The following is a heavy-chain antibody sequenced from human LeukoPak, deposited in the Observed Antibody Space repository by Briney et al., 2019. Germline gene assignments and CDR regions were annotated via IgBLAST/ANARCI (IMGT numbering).Heavy chain of an antibody. D-gene: IGHD2-2*01. CDR3: AKVFLYQLRHLDY. J-gene: IGHJ4*02. CDR2: ISYDGSNK. Sequence: GGSLRLSCAASGFTFSSYAMHWVRQAPGKGLEWVAVISYDGSNKYYADSVKGRFTISRDNSKNTLYLQMNSLRAEDTAVYYCAKVFLYQLRHLDYWGQGTLVTVSS. V-gene: IGHV3-30-3*01. CDR1: GFTFSSYA.